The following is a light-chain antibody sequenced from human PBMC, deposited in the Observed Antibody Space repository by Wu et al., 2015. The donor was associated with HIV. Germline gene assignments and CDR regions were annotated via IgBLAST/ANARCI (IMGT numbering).Light chain of an antibody. CDR1: QNITNF. J-gene: IGKJ4*01. CDR3: QQRGAWPLT. CDR2: DVF. V-gene: IGKV3-11*01. Sequence: DIVLTQSPGTLSLSSGERATLSCRASQNITNFLAWYQQRLGHPPRLLIYDVFNRATGVPVRFSGSGSATNFQLTISGLEPEDSAIYYCQQRGAWPLTFGGGTRVEIK.